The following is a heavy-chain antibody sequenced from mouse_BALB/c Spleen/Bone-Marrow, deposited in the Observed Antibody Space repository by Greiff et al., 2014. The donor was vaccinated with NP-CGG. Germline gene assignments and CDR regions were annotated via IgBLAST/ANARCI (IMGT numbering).Heavy chain of an antibody. CDR1: GYKFTDYA. Sequence: VQLQQSGPELVRPGVSVKISCKGSGYKFTDYAMHWVKQSHAKSLEWIGLICTYSGNTHYNQKFKGKATMTVDKSSSTAYMELARLTSEDSAIYYCARNFYGSAYFDFWGQGSTLTVSS. J-gene: IGHJ2*01. V-gene: IGHV1-67*01. D-gene: IGHD1-1*01. CDR2: ICTYSGNT. CDR3: ARNFYGSAYFDF.